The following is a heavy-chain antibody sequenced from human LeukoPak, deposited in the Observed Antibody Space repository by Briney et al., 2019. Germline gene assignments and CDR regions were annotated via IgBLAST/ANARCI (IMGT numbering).Heavy chain of an antibody. CDR1: GFTFSSYA. CDR2: ISGSGGST. D-gene: IGHD3-22*01. CDR3: AKDQGGSYYDSSGYYLAPLDY. V-gene: IGHV3-23*01. J-gene: IGHJ4*02. Sequence: GGSLRLSCAASGFTFSSYAMSWVRQAPGKGLEWVSAISGSGGSTYYADSVKGRFTISRDNSKNTLYLQMNSLRAEDTAVYYCAKDQGGSYYDSSGYYLAPLDYWGQGTLATVSS.